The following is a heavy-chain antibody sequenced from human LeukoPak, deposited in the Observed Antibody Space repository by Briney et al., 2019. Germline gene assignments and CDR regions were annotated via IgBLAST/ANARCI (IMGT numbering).Heavy chain of an antibody. V-gene: IGHV1-69*13. D-gene: IGHD3-22*01. CDR1: GGTFSSYA. Sequence: ASVKVSCKASGGTFSSYAISWVRQAPGQGLEWMGGIIPIFGTANYAQKFQGRVTITADESTSTAYMELSSLRSEDTAVYYCARDWGYYYDSSGFAPPSAGAFDIWGQGTMVTVSS. J-gene: IGHJ3*02. CDR2: IIPIFGTA. CDR3: ARDWGYYYDSSGFAPPSAGAFDI.